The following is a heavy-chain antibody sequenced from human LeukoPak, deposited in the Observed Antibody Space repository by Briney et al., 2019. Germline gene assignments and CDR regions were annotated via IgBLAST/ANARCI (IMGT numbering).Heavy chain of an antibody. Sequence: GGSLRLSCAASGFTFDDYAMHWVRQAPGKGLEWVAGISWNSDSVGYADSVKGRFTISRDNAKNSLFLQMNSLRAEDTAFYYCAKPRTTSGGWYHFDYWGQGTLVTVSS. J-gene: IGHJ4*02. V-gene: IGHV3-9*01. CDR3: AKPRTTSGGWYHFDY. CDR1: GFTFDDYA. CDR2: ISWNSDSV. D-gene: IGHD6-19*01.